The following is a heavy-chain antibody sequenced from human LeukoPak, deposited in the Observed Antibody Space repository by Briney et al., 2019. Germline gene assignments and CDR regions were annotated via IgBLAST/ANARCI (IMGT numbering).Heavy chain of an antibody. CDR3: AKDMDIAAEHPTYMDV. CDR2: ISSSNSYI. V-gene: IGHV3-21*04. Sequence: GGSLRLSCAASGITFSTYNMNWVRQAPGKGLEWVSSISSSNSYIYYADSVRGRFTISRDNAKNSLYLQMNSLRAEDTALYYCAKDMDIAAEHPTYMDVWGKGTTVTISS. D-gene: IGHD6-13*01. CDR1: GITFSTYN. J-gene: IGHJ6*03.